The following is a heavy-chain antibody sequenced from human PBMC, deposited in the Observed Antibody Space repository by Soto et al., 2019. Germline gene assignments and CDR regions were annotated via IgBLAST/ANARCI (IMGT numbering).Heavy chain of an antibody. CDR1: GFTFSSYA. J-gene: IGHJ6*01. CDR3: ARGRGSYYYYGMDV. Sequence: QVQLVESGGGVVQPGRSLRLSCAASGFTFSSYAMHWVRQAPGKGLEWVAVISYDGSNKYYADSVKGRFTISRDSSKNTLYLQMNSLRADDTAVYYCARGRGSYYYYGMDVW. CDR2: ISYDGSNK. D-gene: IGHD1-26*01. V-gene: IGHV3-30-3*01.